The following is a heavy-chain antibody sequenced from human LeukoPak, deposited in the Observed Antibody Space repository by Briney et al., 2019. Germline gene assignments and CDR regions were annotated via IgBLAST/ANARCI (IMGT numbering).Heavy chain of an antibody. CDR3: ARDQVAGTGAFDI. V-gene: IGHV3-30-3*01. CDR1: GFTFSSYA. CDR2: ISYDGSNK. D-gene: IGHD6-19*01. Sequence: GRSLRLSCAASGFTFSSYAMHWVRQAPGKGLEWVAVISYDGSNKYYADSVKGRFTISRDNSKNTLYLQMNSLRAEDTAVYYCARDQVAGTGAFDIWGQGTMVIVSS. J-gene: IGHJ3*02.